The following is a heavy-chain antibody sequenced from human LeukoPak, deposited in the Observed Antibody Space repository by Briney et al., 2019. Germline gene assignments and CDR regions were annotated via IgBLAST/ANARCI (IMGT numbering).Heavy chain of an antibody. D-gene: IGHD3-10*01. CDR2: ISSSSSYI. V-gene: IGHV3-21*01. J-gene: IGHJ5*02. CDR1: GFTFSSYS. CDR3: AREVVRGEGDWFDP. Sequence: GGSLRLSCAASGFTFSSYSMNWVRQAPGMGLEWVSSISSSSSYIYYADSVKGRFTISRDNAKNSLYLQMNSLRAEDTAVYYCAREVVRGEGDWFDPWGQGTLVTVSS.